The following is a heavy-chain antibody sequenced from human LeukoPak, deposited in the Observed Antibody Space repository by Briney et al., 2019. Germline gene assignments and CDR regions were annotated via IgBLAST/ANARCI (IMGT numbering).Heavy chain of an antibody. CDR2: ISSIRSYI. CDR1: GFTFSDYS. Sequence: GGSLRLSCAGSGFTFSDYSMNWVRQAPGKGLEWVSSISSIRSYIYYGDSVKGRFTISRDNPKNTLNLQMNSLRAEDTAVYYCARDLGQYYDTSDNWFDPWGQGTLVTVSS. D-gene: IGHD3-22*01. CDR3: ARDLGQYYDTSDNWFDP. J-gene: IGHJ5*02. V-gene: IGHV3-21*01.